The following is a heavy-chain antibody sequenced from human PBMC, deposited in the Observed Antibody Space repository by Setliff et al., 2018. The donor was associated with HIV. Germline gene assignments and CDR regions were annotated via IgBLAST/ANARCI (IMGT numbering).Heavy chain of an antibody. D-gene: IGHD1-1*01. CDR3: ASAGSGTRAPPRY. CDR1: GGSISSYY. V-gene: IGHV4-59*01. CDR2: IFYSGST. J-gene: IGHJ4*02. Sequence: SETLSLTCTVSGGSISSYYWSWIRQTPGKGLEWIGYIFYSGSTNYNPSLKSRVTISLDTSKNQFSLKLTSVTAADTAVYYCASAGSGTRAPPRYWGQGTLVTVSS.